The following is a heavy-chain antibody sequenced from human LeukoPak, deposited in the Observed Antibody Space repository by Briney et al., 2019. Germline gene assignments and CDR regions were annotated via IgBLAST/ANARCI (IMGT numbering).Heavy chain of an antibody. V-gene: IGHV1-2*06. Sequence: ASVKVSCKASGYTFTGYYMHWVRQAPGQGLEWMGRINPNSGGTNYAQKFQGRVTMTRDTSISTAYMELSRLRSDDTAVYYCARSDYGDYPNWFDPWGQGTLVTVSS. CDR2: INPNSGGT. CDR1: GYTFTGYY. D-gene: IGHD4-17*01. CDR3: ARSDYGDYPNWFDP. J-gene: IGHJ5*02.